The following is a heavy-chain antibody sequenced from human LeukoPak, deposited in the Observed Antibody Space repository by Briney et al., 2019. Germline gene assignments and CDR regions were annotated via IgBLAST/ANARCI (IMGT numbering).Heavy chain of an antibody. V-gene: IGHV1-18*01. D-gene: IGHD3-22*01. CDR2: ISAYNGNT. Sequence: ASVKVSCKASGYTFTSYGISWVRQAPGQGLEWMGWISAYNGNTNYAQKLQGRVTMTTDTSTGTAYMELRSLRSDDTAVYYCARRSYYDSSGYPTGWYFDLWGRGTLVTVSS. J-gene: IGHJ2*01. CDR3: ARRSYYDSSGYPTGWYFDL. CDR1: GYTFTSYG.